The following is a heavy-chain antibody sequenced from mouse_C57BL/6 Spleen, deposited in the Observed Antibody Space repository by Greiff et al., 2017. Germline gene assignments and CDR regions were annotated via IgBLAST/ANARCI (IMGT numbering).Heavy chain of an antibody. CDR2: IDPEDGET. J-gene: IGHJ3*01. V-gene: IGHV14-2*01. CDR1: GFNIKDYY. Sequence: EVKLVESGAELVKPGASVKLSCTASGFNIKDYYMHWVKQRTEQGLEWIGRIDPEDGETKYAPKFQGKATITADTSSNTAYLQLSSLTSEDTDVYYCAREGTAQAAWFAYWGQGTLVTVSA. D-gene: IGHD3-2*02. CDR3: AREGTAQAAWFAY.